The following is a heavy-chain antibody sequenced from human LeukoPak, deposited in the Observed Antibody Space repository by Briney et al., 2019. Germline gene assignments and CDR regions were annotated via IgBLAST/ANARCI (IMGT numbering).Heavy chain of an antibody. V-gene: IGHV1-2*02. CDR3: ARRYFGSGSYYTDY. CDR2: IKPNSGGT. J-gene: IGHJ4*02. Sequence: ASVKVSCKASGYTFTGYYMHWVRQAPGQGLEWMGWIKPNSGGTNYAQKFQGRVTMTRDTSISTAYMELSRLRSDDTAVYYCARRYFGSGSYYTDYWGQGTLVTVSS. CDR1: GYTFTGYY. D-gene: IGHD3-10*01.